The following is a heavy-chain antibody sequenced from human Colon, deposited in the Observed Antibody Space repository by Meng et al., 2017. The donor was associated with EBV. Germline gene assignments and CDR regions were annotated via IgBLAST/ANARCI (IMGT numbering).Heavy chain of an antibody. D-gene: IGHD5-24*01. Sequence: GQLPESSTGLVKTSQTLSLTCTVSGGSISSGGYYWSWIHQHPGKGLEWIGYIYYSGSTYYNPSLKSRVTISIDTSKNQFSLKLSSVTAADTAVYYCARGPSRWLQFSFDYWGQGTLVTVSS. CDR2: IYYSGST. V-gene: IGHV4-31*03. CDR3: ARGPSRWLQFSFDY. J-gene: IGHJ4*02. CDR1: GGSISSGGYY.